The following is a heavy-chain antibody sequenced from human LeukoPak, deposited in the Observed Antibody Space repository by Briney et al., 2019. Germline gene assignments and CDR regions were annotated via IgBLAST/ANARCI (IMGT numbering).Heavy chain of an antibody. CDR2: INHCGST. CDR3: ASSNYGSGSCYLTDY. J-gene: IGHJ4*02. Sequence: PSETLSLTCAVYGGSFSGYYWSWIRQPPGKGLEWIGEINHCGSTNYNPSLKSRVTISVDTSKNQFSLKLSSVTAADTAVYYCASSNYGSGSCYLTDYWGQGTLVTVSS. D-gene: IGHD3-10*01. V-gene: IGHV4-34*01. CDR1: GGSFSGYY.